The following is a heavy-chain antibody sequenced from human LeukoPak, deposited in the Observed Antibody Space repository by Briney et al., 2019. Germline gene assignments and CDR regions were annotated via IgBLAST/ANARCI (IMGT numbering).Heavy chain of an antibody. CDR2: ISSSGSTI. CDR1: GFTFSSYA. V-gene: IGHV3-48*04. D-gene: IGHD3-22*01. CDR3: ASPLTYYYDSSGYPHAFDI. J-gene: IGHJ3*02. Sequence: PGGSLRLSCAASGFTFSSYAMNWVRQAPGKGLEWVSYISSSGSTIYYADSVKGRFTISRDNAKNSLYLQMNSLRAEDTAVYYCASPLTYYYDSSGYPHAFDIWGQGTMVTVSS.